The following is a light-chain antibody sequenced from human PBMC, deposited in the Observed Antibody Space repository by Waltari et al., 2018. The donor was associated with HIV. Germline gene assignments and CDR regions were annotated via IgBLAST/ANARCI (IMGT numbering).Light chain of an antibody. CDR3: SSYTSSNIYV. Sequence: QSALTQPPSVSGSPGQSVTISCPRTSSDVGAYDRTSWYPQPPGTAPKLMIYEVIYRPSGVPDRCSGSKSGNTASLTISGLQAEDEGDYYCSSYTSSNIYVFGTATTVTVL. J-gene: IGLJ1*01. CDR2: EVI. V-gene: IGLV2-18*02. CDR1: SSDVGAYDR.